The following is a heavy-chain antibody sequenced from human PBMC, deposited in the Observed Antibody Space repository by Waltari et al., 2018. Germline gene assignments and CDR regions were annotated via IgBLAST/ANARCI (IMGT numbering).Heavy chain of an antibody. CDR1: GGSISSGDYY. J-gene: IGHJ4*02. CDR3: ASQRKGSSWKTYYFNY. V-gene: IGHV4-30-4*08. CDR2: IYYSGST. Sequence: QVQLQESGPGLVKPSQTLSLTCTVSGGSISSGDYYWSWIRQPPGKGLEWIGYIYYSGSTYYNPSLKSRVTISVDTSKNQFSLKLSSVTAADTAVYYCASQRKGSSWKTYYFNYWGQGTLVTVSS. D-gene: IGHD6-13*01.